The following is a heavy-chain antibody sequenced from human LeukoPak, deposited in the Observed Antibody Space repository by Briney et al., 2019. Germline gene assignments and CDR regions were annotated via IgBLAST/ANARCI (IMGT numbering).Heavy chain of an antibody. J-gene: IGHJ1*01. Sequence: ASVKVSCKASGYTFTGYYMHWVRQAPGQGLEWMGWINPNSGGTNYAQKFQGRVTMTRDTSISTAYMELSRLRSDDTAVYYCTRTYCSGGSCYPRYFQHWGQGTLVTVSS. D-gene: IGHD2-15*01. V-gene: IGHV1-2*02. CDR2: INPNSGGT. CDR3: TRTYCSGGSCYPRYFQH. CDR1: GYTFTGYY.